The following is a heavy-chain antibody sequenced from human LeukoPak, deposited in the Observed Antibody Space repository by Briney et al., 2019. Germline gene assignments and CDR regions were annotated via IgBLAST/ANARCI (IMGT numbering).Heavy chain of an antibody. CDR3: ARGLTVTLALYY. CDR1: GFTFSSYS. Sequence: GGSLRLSCAASGFTFSSYSMNWVRQAPGEGLEWISYISSSSTIYYADSAKGRFTISRDNAKNSLYLQMNSLRDEDTAVYYCARGLTVTLALYYWGQGTLVAVSS. D-gene: IGHD4-17*01. J-gene: IGHJ4*02. V-gene: IGHV3-48*02. CDR2: ISSSSTI.